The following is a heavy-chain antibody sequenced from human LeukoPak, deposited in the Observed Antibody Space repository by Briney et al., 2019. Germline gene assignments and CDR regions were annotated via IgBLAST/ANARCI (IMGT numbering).Heavy chain of an antibody. V-gene: IGHV3-7*03. CDR1: GFTFDSYW. Sequence: GGSLRLSCAASGFTFDSYWMTWVRQAPGKGLEWVANIKQDGSKKNYVDSVKGRFTISRDNAKNSLFLQMNSLRAEDTAVYYCARAMDCWGQGTLVTVSS. D-gene: IGHD2-2*01. CDR3: ARAMDC. J-gene: IGHJ4*02. CDR2: IKQDGSKK.